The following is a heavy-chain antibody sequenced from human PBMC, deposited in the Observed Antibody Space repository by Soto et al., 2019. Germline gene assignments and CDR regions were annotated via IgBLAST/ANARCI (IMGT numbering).Heavy chain of an antibody. CDR2: IIPMFGTA. J-gene: IGHJ4*02. V-gene: IGHV1-69*01. D-gene: IGHD3-22*01. CDR1: GDTFSSYA. Sequence: QVQLVQSGAEVKKPGSSVKVSCKASGDTFSSYAINWVRQAPGQGLEWMGGIIPMFGTANYAQKFKGRVTITGGESTSTVYMELSSLRSEDTAVYYCARVGPAHYYDSSGYSSPLDYWGQGTLVTVSS. CDR3: ARVGPAHYYDSSGYSSPLDY.